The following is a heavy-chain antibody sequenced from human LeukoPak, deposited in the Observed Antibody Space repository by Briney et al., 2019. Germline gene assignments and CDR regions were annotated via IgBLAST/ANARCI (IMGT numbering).Heavy chain of an antibody. CDR3: ARDQGSGWYYFDY. D-gene: IGHD6-19*01. Sequence: PGRSLRLSCAASGFTFSSYSMNWVRQAPGKGLEWVSSISSSSSYIYYADSVKGRFTISRDNAKNSLYLQMNSLRAEDTAVYYCARDQGSGWYYFDYWGQGTLATVSS. CDR1: GFTFSSYS. V-gene: IGHV3-21*01. CDR2: ISSSSSYI. J-gene: IGHJ4*02.